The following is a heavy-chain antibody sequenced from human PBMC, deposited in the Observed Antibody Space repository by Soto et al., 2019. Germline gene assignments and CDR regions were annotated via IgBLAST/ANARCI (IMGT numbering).Heavy chain of an antibody. V-gene: IGHV3-11*01. Sequence: GGSLRLSCAASGFTFSDYYMSWIRQAPGKGLEWVSYISSSGSTIYYADSVKGRFTISRDNAKNSLYLQMNSLRAEDTAVYYCARSPRARSVAGGGNDYFDYWGQRTLVTVSA. CDR2: ISSSGSTI. CDR3: ARSPRARSVAGGGNDYFDY. D-gene: IGHD6-19*01. CDR1: GFTFSDYY. J-gene: IGHJ4*02.